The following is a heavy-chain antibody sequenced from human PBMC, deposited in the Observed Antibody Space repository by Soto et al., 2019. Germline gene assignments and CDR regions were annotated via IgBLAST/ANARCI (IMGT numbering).Heavy chain of an antibody. J-gene: IGHJ4*02. Sequence: PGWSLRLSCAASGFTFSTCDMGWVRQAPGRGLEWVSAISGGGGTTYYADSVKGRFTISRDNSKNTLYLEMNSLGAEDTAVYYCARGYDGSGSLWCFDYWGQGTLATVSS. D-gene: IGHD3-10*01. CDR2: ISGGGGTT. CDR3: ARGYDGSGSLWCFDY. CDR1: GFTFSTCD. V-gene: IGHV3-23*01.